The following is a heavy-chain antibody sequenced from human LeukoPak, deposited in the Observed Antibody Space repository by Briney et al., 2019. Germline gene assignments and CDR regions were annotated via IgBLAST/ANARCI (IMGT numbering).Heavy chain of an antibody. D-gene: IGHD6-19*01. Sequence: GGSLRLSCAASGSTFSNYGLNWVRQAPGKGLEWVSSISSSGSYIYYAASVEGRFTISRVNAKNSVYLQMNSLRAEDTAVYYCARSIAVAVHPDYWGQGTLVTVSS. CDR2: ISSSGSYI. CDR3: ARSIAVAVHPDY. CDR1: GSTFSNYG. J-gene: IGHJ4*02. V-gene: IGHV3-21*01.